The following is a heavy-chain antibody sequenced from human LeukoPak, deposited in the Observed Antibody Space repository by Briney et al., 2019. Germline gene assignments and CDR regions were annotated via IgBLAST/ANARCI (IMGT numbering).Heavy chain of an antibody. Sequence: GGSLRLSCTASGFSFSRYGMHWVRQAPGEGLEWVAVIWYDGTKRYYADSVKGRFTISRDNSKNTVFLQMDSLRVEDTAVYYCARDESWYLDYWGQGALATVSS. CDR3: ARDESWYLDY. CDR2: IWYDGTKR. J-gene: IGHJ4*02. D-gene: IGHD6-13*01. CDR1: GFSFSRYG. V-gene: IGHV3-33*01.